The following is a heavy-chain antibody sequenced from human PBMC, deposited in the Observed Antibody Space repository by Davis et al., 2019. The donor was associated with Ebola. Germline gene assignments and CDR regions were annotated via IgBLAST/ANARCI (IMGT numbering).Heavy chain of an antibody. CDR2: INPSGGST. J-gene: IGHJ6*02. Sequence: AASVKVSCKASGYTFTSYYMHWVRQAPGQGLEWMGIINPSGGSTSYAQKFQGRVTMTRDTSTSTVYMELSSLRSEDTAVYYCVRDFEQQPVVYYYYYGMDVWGQGTTVTVSS. CDR1: GYTFTSYY. CDR3: VRDFEQQPVVYYYYYGMDV. V-gene: IGHV1-46*01. D-gene: IGHD6-13*01.